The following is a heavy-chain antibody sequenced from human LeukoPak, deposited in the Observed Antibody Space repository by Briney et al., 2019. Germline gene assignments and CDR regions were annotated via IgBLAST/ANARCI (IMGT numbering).Heavy chain of an antibody. D-gene: IGHD4-23*01. CDR1: GGSISSSNW. V-gene: IGHV4-4*02. Sequence: PSETLSLTCAVSGGSISSSNWWSWVRQPPGKGLEWIGEIYHSESTNYNPSLKSRVTISVDTSKNQFSLKLSSVTAADTAVYYCAREEGTTVVTRSVDVWGQGTTVTVSS. J-gene: IGHJ6*02. CDR2: IYHSEST. CDR3: AREEGTTVVTRSVDV.